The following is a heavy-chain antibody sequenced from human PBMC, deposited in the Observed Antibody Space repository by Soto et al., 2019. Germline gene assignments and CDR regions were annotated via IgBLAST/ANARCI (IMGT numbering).Heavy chain of an antibody. CDR3: AKGGEDDILTGYYLYYYGMDV. CDR2: ISGSGGST. J-gene: IGHJ6*02. V-gene: IGHV3-23*01. Sequence: PGGSLRLSCAASGFTFSSYAMSWVRQAPGKGLEWVSAISGSGGSTYYADSGKGRFTISRDNSKNTLYLQMNSLRAEDTAVYYCAKGGEDDILTGYYLYYYGMDVWGQGTTVTVSS. D-gene: IGHD3-9*01. CDR1: GFTFSSYA.